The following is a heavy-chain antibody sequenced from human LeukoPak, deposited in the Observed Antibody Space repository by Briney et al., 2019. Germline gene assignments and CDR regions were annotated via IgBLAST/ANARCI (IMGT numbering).Heavy chain of an antibody. V-gene: IGHV3-23*01. D-gene: IGHD3-3*01. CDR1: GFTFSSYA. J-gene: IGHJ4*02. CDR2: ISGSGGST. Sequence: GGSLRLSCAASGFTFSSYATSWVRQAPGKGLEWVSAISGSGGSTYYADSVKGRFTISRDNSKNTLHLQMNSLRAEDTAVYYCAKSNNRFLEGFDYWGQGTLVTVSS. CDR3: AKSNNRFLEGFDY.